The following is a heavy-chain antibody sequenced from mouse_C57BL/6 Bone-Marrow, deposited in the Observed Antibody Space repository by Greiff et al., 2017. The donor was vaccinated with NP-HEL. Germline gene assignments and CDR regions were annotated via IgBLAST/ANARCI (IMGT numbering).Heavy chain of an antibody. Sequence: EVQLQESGPGLVKPSQSLSLTCSVTGYSITSGYYWNWIRQFPGNKLEWMGYISYDGSNNYNPSLKNRISITRDTSKNQFFLKLNSVTTEDTATYYCARWDYYGSRWYFDYWGQGTTLTVSS. V-gene: IGHV3-6*01. D-gene: IGHD1-1*01. CDR2: ISYDGSN. J-gene: IGHJ2*01. CDR1: GYSITSGYY. CDR3: ARWDYYGSRWYFDY.